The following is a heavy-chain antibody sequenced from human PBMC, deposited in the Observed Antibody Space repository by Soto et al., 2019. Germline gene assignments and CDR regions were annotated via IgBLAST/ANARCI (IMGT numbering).Heavy chain of an antibody. J-gene: IGHJ4*02. CDR3: ARDVGLDSDDFFAY. CDR2: IRCDDGQT. Sequence: GGSLRLSCTASGFTFTCYGMGWVRQSPGKGLQWASTIRCDDGQTQYTESVKGRFSISRDNCQSTVCLQMDSQRAGYTAIYFCARDVGLDSDDFFAYWGQGTQVPVSS. V-gene: IGHV3-23*01. CDR1: GFTFTCYG. D-gene: IGHD3-9*01.